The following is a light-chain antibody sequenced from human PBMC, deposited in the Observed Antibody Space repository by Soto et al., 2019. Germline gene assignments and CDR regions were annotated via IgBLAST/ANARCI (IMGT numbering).Light chain of an antibody. CDR3: AAWDDSLSALV. CDR1: SSNIGSNY. V-gene: IGLV1-47*01. Sequence: QSVVTQPPSASGTPGQRVTISCSGSSSNIGSNYVYWYQQLPGTAPKVLIQRNNQRPSGVPDRFSGSKSGTSASLAISGLRSEDEADYYCAAWDDSLSALVFGGGTKLTVL. J-gene: IGLJ2*01. CDR2: RNN.